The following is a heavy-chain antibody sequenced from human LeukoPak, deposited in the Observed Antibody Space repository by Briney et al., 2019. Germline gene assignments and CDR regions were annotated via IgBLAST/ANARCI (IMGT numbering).Heavy chain of an antibody. Sequence: ASVKVSCKASGYTFTSYAMNWVRQAPGQGLEWMGWISAYNGNTNYAQKLQGRVTMTTDTSTSTACMELRSLRSDDTAVYYCARGNFPTGTTDYYYYMDVWGKGTTVTVSS. CDR3: ARGNFPTGTTDYYYYMDV. CDR1: GYTFTSYA. J-gene: IGHJ6*03. V-gene: IGHV1-18*01. CDR2: ISAYNGNT. D-gene: IGHD1-7*01.